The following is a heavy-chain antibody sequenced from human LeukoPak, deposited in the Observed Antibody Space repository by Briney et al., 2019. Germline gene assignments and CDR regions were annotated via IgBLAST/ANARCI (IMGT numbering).Heavy chain of an antibody. CDR2: ISSSSSYI. CDR3: ANLAVAGTGVDY. D-gene: IGHD6-19*01. CDR1: GFTFSSYS. V-gene: IGHV3-21*01. J-gene: IGHJ4*02. Sequence: GGSLRLSCAASGFTFSSYSMNWVRQAPGKGLEWVSSISSSSSYIYYADSVKGRFTISRDNAKNSLYLQMNSLRAEDTAVYYCANLAVAGTGVDYWGQGTLVTVSS.